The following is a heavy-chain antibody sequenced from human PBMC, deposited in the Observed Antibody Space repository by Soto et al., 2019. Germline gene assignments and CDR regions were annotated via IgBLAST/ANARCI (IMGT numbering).Heavy chain of an antibody. Sequence: GGSLRLSCAASGFTFSSSSMNWVRQAPGKGLEWVSSISSSSSYIYYADSVKGRFTISRDNAKNSLYLQMNSLRAEDTAVYYCARGYEIGGYRGGWFDPWGQGTLVTVSS. V-gene: IGHV3-21*01. D-gene: IGHD1-26*01. CDR2: ISSSSSYI. CDR1: GFTFSSSS. CDR3: ARGYEIGGYRGGWFDP. J-gene: IGHJ5*02.